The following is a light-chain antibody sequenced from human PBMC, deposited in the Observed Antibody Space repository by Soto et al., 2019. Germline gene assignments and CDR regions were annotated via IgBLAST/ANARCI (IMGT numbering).Light chain of an antibody. CDR1: QSVSNY. CDR3: QQRSDCRLA. J-gene: IGKJ1*01. CDR2: DAS. Sequence: EIVLTQSPATLSLSPGERATLSCRASQSVSNYFAWYQQKPGQAPRLLIYDASKRATGIPARFSGSGSGTDFTLTISSLEPEDFGAYSWQQRSDCRLACGQGTKVEF. V-gene: IGKV3-11*01.